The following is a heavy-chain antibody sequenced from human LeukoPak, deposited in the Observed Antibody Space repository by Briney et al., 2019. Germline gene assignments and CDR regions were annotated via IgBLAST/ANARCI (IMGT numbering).Heavy chain of an antibody. CDR2: IYHSGST. CDR3: ASLPSSGWYFPTKFDY. Sequence: PSETLSLTCAVSGYSISSGYYWGWIRQPPGKGLEWIGSIYHSGSTYYNPSLKSRVTISVGTSKNQFSLKLSSVTAADTAVYYCASLPSSGWYFPTKFDYWGQGTPVTVSS. J-gene: IGHJ4*02. CDR1: GYSISSGYY. V-gene: IGHV4-38-2*01. D-gene: IGHD6-19*01.